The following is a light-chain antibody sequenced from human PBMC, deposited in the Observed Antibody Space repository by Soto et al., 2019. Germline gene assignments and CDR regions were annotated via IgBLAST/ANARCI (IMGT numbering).Light chain of an antibody. Sequence: EIVLTQSPATLSLSPGERATLSCRASQGVSSYLAWYQQQPGQAPRLLIYDASNRATGIPARFSGSGSGTDFTLTISSLDPEDFAGYYCQQRSNWPRTFGGGTKVEIK. CDR2: DAS. J-gene: IGKJ4*01. CDR3: QQRSNWPRT. V-gene: IGKV3-11*01. CDR1: QGVSSY.